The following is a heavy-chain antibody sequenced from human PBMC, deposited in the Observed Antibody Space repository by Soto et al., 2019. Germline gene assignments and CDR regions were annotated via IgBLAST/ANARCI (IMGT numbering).Heavy chain of an antibody. CDR1: GFTFSSYG. CDR2: ISYDGSNK. J-gene: IGHJ6*02. D-gene: IGHD2-15*01. Sequence: QVQLVESGGGVVQPGRSLRLSCAASGFTFSSYGMHWVRQAPGKGLEWVAVISYDGSNKYYADSVKGRFTISRDNSKNTLYLQMNSLRAEDTAVYYCAKPLYCSGGSCYGMDVWGQGTTVTVSS. CDR3: AKPLYCSGGSCYGMDV. V-gene: IGHV3-30*18.